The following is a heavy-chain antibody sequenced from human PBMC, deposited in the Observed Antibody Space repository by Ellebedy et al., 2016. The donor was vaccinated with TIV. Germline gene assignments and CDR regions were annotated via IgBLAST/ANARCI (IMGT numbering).Heavy chain of an antibody. CDR1: GFTFASYA. V-gene: IGHV3-23*01. CDR2: ISSGGGNI. CDR3: SRDVYRHGDSVGLEY. J-gene: IGHJ4*02. D-gene: IGHD2-21*02. Sequence: GESLKISCAGSGFTFASYAMSWVRQAPGQGLEWVSTISSGGGNIFYADSVRGRFTISRDNSRNTVSLQMNSLRADDSAVYYCSRDVYRHGDSVGLEYWGQGTLVTVSS.